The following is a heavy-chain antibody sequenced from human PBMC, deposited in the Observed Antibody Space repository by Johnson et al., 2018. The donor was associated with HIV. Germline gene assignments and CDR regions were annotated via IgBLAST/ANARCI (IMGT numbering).Heavy chain of an antibody. Sequence: QVKLVESGGGVVQPGRSLRVSCVASGFTLSSYAMHWVRQAPGKGLEWVAVVSYDGSNKYYADSVKGRFTISRDNSKNTLYLQMNSLRAEDTAVYYCARGVGLVDGMIVDAFDIWGQGTMVTVSS. D-gene: IGHD3-22*01. CDR3: ARGVGLVDGMIVDAFDI. CDR2: VSYDGSNK. CDR1: GFTLSSYA. V-gene: IGHV3-30*04. J-gene: IGHJ3*02.